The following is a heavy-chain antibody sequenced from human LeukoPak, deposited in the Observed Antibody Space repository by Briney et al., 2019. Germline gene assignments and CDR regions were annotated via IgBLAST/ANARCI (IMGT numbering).Heavy chain of an antibody. CDR1: GGSVSSGSYY. CDR2: IYYSGST. D-gene: IGHD5-18*01. J-gene: IGHJ6*02. CDR3: ARGGLSYGYVSIYYYYYGMDV. Sequence: SETLSLTCTVSGGSVSSGSYYWSWIRQPPGKGLEWIGYIYYSGSTNYNPSLKSRVTISVDTSKNQFSLKLSSVTAADTAVYHCARGGLSYGYVSIYYYYYGMDVWGQGTTVTVSS. V-gene: IGHV4-61*01.